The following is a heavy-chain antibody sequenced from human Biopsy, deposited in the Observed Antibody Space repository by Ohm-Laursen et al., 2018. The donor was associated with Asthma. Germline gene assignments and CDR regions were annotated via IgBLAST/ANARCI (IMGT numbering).Heavy chain of an antibody. CDR2: IWYDGRKK. D-gene: IGHD6-6*01. V-gene: IGHV3-33*01. CDR1: GITFSTYG. J-gene: IGHJ1*01. Sequence: SLRLSCSASGITFSTYGMHWVRQAPGKGLEWVSFIWYDGRKKTYADSVKGRFTISRDNSKNTLYLQMNSLRAEDTAVYYCARKIAARGGMGVWGQGTLVTVSS. CDR3: ARKIAARGGMGV.